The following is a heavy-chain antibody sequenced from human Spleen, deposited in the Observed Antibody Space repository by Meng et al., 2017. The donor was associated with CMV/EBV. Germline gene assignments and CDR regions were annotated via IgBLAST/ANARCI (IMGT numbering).Heavy chain of an antibody. J-gene: IGHJ5*02. CDR2: IYYTGSS. CDR3: ARDTWNDVLTGYSYGGWFDP. CDR1: GSYY. V-gene: IGHV4-61*01. Sequence: GSYYWTWIRQPPGKRLEWIGYIYYTGSSNYSPSFKSRVTMSINRSKNQFSLKLNSVTAADTAVYYCARDTWNDVLTGYSYGGWFDPWGQGTLVTVSS. D-gene: IGHD3-9*01.